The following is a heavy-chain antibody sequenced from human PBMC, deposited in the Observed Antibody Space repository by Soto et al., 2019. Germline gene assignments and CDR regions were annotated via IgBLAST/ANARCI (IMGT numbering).Heavy chain of an antibody. CDR1: GFTFSSYG. Sequence: HPGGSLRLSCAASGFTFSSYGMHWVRQAPGKGLEWVAVISYDGSNKYYADSVKGRFTISRDNSKNTLYLQMNSLRAEDTAVYYCANDRVWYNWNHDDFFDYWGQGTLVTVSS. CDR2: ISYDGSNK. V-gene: IGHV3-30*18. J-gene: IGHJ4*02. D-gene: IGHD1-20*01. CDR3: ANDRVWYNWNHDDFFDY.